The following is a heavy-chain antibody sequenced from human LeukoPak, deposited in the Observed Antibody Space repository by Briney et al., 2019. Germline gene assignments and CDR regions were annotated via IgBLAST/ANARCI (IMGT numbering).Heavy chain of an antibody. CDR3: ARDHSSSWSPNYYFDS. Sequence: PGGSLRLSCAASGCTFSDYYMSWIRQAPGKGLEWVSYISSSGSTIYYAASVKGRFTISRDNAKNSLYLQMNSLRAEDTAVYYCARDHSSSWSPNYYFDSWGQGTLVTVSS. CDR1: GCTFSDYY. J-gene: IGHJ4*02. V-gene: IGHV3-11*01. CDR2: ISSSGSTI. D-gene: IGHD6-13*01.